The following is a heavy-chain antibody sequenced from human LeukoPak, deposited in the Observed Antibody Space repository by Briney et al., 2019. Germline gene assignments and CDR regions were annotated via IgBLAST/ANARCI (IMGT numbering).Heavy chain of an antibody. CDR1: GGSISSSSYY. Sequence: SETLSLTCTVSGGSISSSSYYWGWIRQPPGKGLEWIGSIYYSGSTYYNPSLKSRVTISVDTSKNQFSLKLSSVTAADTAVYYCARDVKYTGYSSIKRAAFDIWGQGTMVTVSS. CDR2: IYYSGST. V-gene: IGHV4-39*07. J-gene: IGHJ3*02. CDR3: ARDVKYTGYSSIKRAAFDI. D-gene: IGHD6-13*01.